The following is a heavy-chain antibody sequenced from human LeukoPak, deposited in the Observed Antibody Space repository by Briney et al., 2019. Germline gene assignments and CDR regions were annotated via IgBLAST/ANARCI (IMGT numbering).Heavy chain of an antibody. Sequence: GALRLSCAASGFTFSSYAMHWVRQAPGKGLAWVAVISHDGSNEYYADSVKGRFAISRDNSHNTLYLQMNSLRAEDTAVYYCARDKTNNGDYYNWFDPWGQGTLVTVSS. CDR2: ISHDGSNE. V-gene: IGHV3-30*09. D-gene: IGHD4-17*01. J-gene: IGHJ5*02. CDR3: ARDKTNNGDYYNWFDP. CDR1: GFTFSSYA.